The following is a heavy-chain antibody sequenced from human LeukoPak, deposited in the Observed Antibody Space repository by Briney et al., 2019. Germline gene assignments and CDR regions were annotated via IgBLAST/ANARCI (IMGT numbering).Heavy chain of an antibody. Sequence: ASVKVSCKASGYTFTSYGISWVRQAPGQGLEWMGWISAYNGNTNYAQKLQGRVTMTTDTSTSTAYMELRSLRSDDTAVYYCARVYYYGSGSYYPVFDYWAREPWSPSPQ. V-gene: IGHV1-18*01. D-gene: IGHD3-10*01. CDR3: ARVYYYGSGSYYPVFDY. CDR1: GYTFTSYG. J-gene: IGHJ4*02. CDR2: ISAYNGNT.